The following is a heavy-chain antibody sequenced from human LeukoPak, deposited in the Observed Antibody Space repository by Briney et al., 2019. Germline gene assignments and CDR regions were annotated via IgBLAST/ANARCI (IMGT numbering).Heavy chain of an antibody. CDR3: AREEGDPSSGWYQNWFDP. CDR1: GFTFSSYG. J-gene: IGHJ5*02. D-gene: IGHD6-19*01. Sequence: GGSLRLSCAASGFTFSSYGMHWVRQAPGKGLEWVAVIWYDGSNKYYADSVKGRFTISRDNSKNTLYLQMNSLRAGDTAVYYCAREEGDPSSGWYQNWFDPWGQGTLVTVSS. V-gene: IGHV3-33*01. CDR2: IWYDGSNK.